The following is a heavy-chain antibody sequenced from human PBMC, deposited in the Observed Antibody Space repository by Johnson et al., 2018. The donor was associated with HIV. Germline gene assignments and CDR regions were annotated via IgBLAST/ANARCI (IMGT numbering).Heavy chain of an antibody. D-gene: IGHD3-16*01. CDR1: GFTVRSYH. CDR3: ARQGGRVFYAFDI. V-gene: IGHV3-66*04. J-gene: IGHJ3*02. CDR2: IYSGGST. Sequence: VQLVESGGGLVQPGGSLRLSCAASGFTVRSYHMTWVRQAPGMGLDWVSFIYSGGSTYYADSMKGRFTISRDNSKNTLYLQMNSLRAEDTAVYYCARQGGRVFYAFDIWGPGTMVTVSS.